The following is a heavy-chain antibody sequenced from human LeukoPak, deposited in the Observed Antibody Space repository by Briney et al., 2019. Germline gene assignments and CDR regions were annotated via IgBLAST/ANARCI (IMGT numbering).Heavy chain of an antibody. J-gene: IGHJ6*02. CDR1: GYSFSTNW. D-gene: IGHD2-8*02. CDR2: IYPGDSDT. Sequence: TGESLKISCTGSGYSFSTNWIGWVRQMPGKGLEWMGIIYPGDSDTRYSPSFQGQVTISADKSISTAYLQWNNLKASDTAMYYCARVLWTWALNYYYGMDVWGQGTTVTVSS. CDR3: ARVLWTWALNYYYGMDV. V-gene: IGHV5-51*01.